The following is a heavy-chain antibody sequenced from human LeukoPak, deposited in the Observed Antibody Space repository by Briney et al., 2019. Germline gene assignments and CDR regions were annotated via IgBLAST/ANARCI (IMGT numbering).Heavy chain of an antibody. CDR3: ARGLTYYYDSSGYLDY. V-gene: IGHV3-48*01. Sequence: PGRSLRLSCAASGFTFSSYSMNWVRQAPGKGLEWVSYISSSSSTIYYADSVKGRFTISRDNAKNSLYLQMNSLRAEDTAVYYCARGLTYYYDSSGYLDYWGQGTLVTVSS. CDR2: ISSSSSTI. CDR1: GFTFSSYS. J-gene: IGHJ4*02. D-gene: IGHD3-22*01.